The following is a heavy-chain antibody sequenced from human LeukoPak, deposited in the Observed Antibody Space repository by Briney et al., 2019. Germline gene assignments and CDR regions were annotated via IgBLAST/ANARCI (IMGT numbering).Heavy chain of an antibody. J-gene: IGHJ4*02. Sequence: SETLSLTCTVSGGSISSGSYYWSWIRQPAGKGLEWIGRIYTSGSTNYNPSLKSRVTISVDTSKNQFSLKLSSVTAADTAVYYCAREDDYLDYWGQGTLVTVSS. V-gene: IGHV4-61*02. CDR1: GGSISSGSYY. CDR2: IYTSGST. CDR3: AREDDYLDY.